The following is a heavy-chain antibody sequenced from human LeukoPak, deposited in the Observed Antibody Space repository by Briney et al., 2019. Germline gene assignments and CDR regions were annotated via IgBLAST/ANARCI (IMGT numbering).Heavy chain of an antibody. CDR1: GGSISSSSYY. CDR2: IYYSGST. Sequence: SETLSLPCTVCGGSISSSSYYWGWIRQPPGKGLERIGSIYYSGSTYYNPSLKSRVTISVDTSKNQFSLKLSSVAAADTAVYYCARHSRRGSHNWFDPWGQGTLVTVSS. CDR3: ARHSRRGSHNWFDP. D-gene: IGHD1-26*01. J-gene: IGHJ5*02. V-gene: IGHV4-39*01.